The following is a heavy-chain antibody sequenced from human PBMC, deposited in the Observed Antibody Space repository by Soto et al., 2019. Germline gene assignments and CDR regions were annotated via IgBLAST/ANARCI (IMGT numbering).Heavy chain of an antibody. V-gene: IGHV4-59*12. CDR2: THHSGYI. D-gene: IGHD2-15*01. CDR3: VRGPDIVVVVAATEYAFDI. J-gene: IGHJ3*02. Sequence: SETLSLTCSVSGVSTTAYYWGWVRQAPGRGLEWIGFTHHSGYINYSPSFKSPVTISVDTSKNQFSLKLSSVTAADTAVYYCVRGPDIVVVVAATEYAFDIWGQGTMVTVSS. CDR1: GVSTTAYY.